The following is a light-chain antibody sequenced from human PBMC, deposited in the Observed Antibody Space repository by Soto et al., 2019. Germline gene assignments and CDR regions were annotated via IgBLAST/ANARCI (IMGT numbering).Light chain of an antibody. J-gene: IGKJ1*01. V-gene: IGKV3-15*01. CDR1: QSVSSN. CDR2: GAS. CDR3: QQYNNWPRT. Sequence: EIVMTQSPGTLSVSPGERATLSCRASQSVSSNLAWYQQKPGQAPSLLIYGASTRATGIPARFSGSGSGTEFALTISSLQSEDFAVYYCQQYNNWPRTFCQGTKVEIK.